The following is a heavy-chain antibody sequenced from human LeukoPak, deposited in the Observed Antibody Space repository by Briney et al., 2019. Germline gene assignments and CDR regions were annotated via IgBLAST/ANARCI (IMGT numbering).Heavy chain of an antibody. CDR3: ARKDIVATLSDYYFDY. J-gene: IGHJ4*02. D-gene: IGHD5-12*01. CDR2: ISAYNGNT. CDR1: SYTFTNYA. Sequence: WASVKVSCKASSYTFTNYAFTWVRQAPGQGLEWMGWISAYNGNTNYAQKLQGRVTMTTDTSTSTAYMELRSLRSDDTAVYYCARKDIVATLSDYYFDYWGQGTLVTVSS. V-gene: IGHV1-18*01.